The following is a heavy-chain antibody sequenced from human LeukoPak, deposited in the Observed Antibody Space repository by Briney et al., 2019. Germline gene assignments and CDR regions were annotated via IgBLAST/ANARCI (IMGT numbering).Heavy chain of an antibody. CDR1: GFTFSSYA. CDR2: ISGSGGST. Sequence: GGSLRLSCAASGFTFSSYAMSWVRQAPGKGLEWVSAISGSGGSTYYADSVKGRFTISRDNSKNTLYLQMNSLRAEDTAVYYCAKNMMPIVVVPAAAFDHWGQGTLVTVSS. J-gene: IGHJ4*02. CDR3: AKNMMPIVVVPAAAFDH. V-gene: IGHV3-23*01. D-gene: IGHD2-2*01.